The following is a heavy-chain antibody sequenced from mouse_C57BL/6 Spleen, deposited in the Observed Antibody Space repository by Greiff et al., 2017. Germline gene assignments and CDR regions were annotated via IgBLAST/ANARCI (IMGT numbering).Heavy chain of an antibody. D-gene: IGHD2-3*01. CDR1: GYTFTSYW. Sequence: VQLQQPGAELVRPGTSVKLSCKASGYTFTSYWMHWVKQRPGQGLEWIGVIDPSDSYTNYTPKFKGKATLTVDTSSSTAYMQLSSLTSEDSAVXYCARPHGYYAGYYARDYWGQGTSVTVSS. J-gene: IGHJ4*01. CDR3: ARPHGYYAGYYARDY. V-gene: IGHV1-59*01. CDR2: IDPSDSYT.